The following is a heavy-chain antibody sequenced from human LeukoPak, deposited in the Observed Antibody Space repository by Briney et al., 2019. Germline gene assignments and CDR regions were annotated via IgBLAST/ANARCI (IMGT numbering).Heavy chain of an antibody. J-gene: IGHJ6*02. CDR3: ARFTGDPYYYGMDV. CDR2: ISSSSSTI. V-gene: IGHV3-48*02. D-gene: IGHD7-27*01. CDR1: GFTFSSYS. Sequence: GGSLRLSCAASGFTFSSYSMNWVRQAPGKGLEWVSYISSSSSTIYYADSVKGRFTISRDNAKNSLYLQMNSLRDEDTAVYYCARFTGDPYYYGMDVWGQGTTVTVSS.